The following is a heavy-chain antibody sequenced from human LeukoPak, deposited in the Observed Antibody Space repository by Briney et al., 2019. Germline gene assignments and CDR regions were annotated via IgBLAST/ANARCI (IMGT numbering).Heavy chain of an antibody. CDR3: VRLSVSSSTREFDY. CDR1: GFSISSGGYY. D-gene: IGHD6-6*01. Sequence: SETLSLTCTVSGFSISSGGYYWSWIRQHPGQGLEWIGYIYYSRNTYYNPSLKSRVTISVATSKNQSSLKLSSLTAADTAVYYCVRLSVSSSTREFDYWGQGRLVIVSS. J-gene: IGHJ4*02. V-gene: IGHV4-31*03. CDR2: IYYSRNT.